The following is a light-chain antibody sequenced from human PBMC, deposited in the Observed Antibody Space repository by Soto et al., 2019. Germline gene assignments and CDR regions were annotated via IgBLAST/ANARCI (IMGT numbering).Light chain of an antibody. CDR2: GAS. Sequence: EIVLTQSPGTLSFSPGERATLSCRASQSVSSSFLAWYQQKPGQAPRLLIYGASSRATAIPDRFSGSGSGKDFTLTISRLEPEDFAVYYCQQYDRSPWTFGQGSKVEIX. CDR1: QSVSSSF. J-gene: IGKJ1*01. V-gene: IGKV3-20*01. CDR3: QQYDRSPWT.